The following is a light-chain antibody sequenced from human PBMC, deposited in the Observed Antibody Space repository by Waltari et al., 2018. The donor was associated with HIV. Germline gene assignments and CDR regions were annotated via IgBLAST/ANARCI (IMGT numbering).Light chain of an antibody. CDR1: RPPYRNIY. CDR2: DND. Sequence: SVLPHPPSLSAAPGQKVTIPCSASRPPYRNIYLLSYQQLPGTAPKLLIYDNDKRPSGIPDRFSGSKSGASATLGITGLQTEDEADYYCGTWDSTLSVWVFGGGTKLTVL. CDR3: GTWDSTLSVWV. V-gene: IGLV1-51*01. J-gene: IGLJ3*02.